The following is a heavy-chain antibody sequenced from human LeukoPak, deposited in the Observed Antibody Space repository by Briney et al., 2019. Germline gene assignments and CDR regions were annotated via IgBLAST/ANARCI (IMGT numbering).Heavy chain of an antibody. D-gene: IGHD2-15*01. Sequence: PSETLSLTCAVYGVSFSGYYWRWLRQPPGKGLEWIGEINHSGSTNYNPSLKSRVTISVDTSKNQFSLKLSSVAAADTAVYYCARGPYCSGGSCYSADFDYWGQGTLVTVSS. J-gene: IGHJ4*02. CDR3: ARGPYCSGGSCYSADFDY. V-gene: IGHV4-34*01. CDR1: GVSFSGYY. CDR2: INHSGST.